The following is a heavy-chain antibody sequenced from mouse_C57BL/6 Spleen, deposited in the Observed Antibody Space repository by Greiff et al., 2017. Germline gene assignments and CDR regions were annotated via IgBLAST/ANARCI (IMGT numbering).Heavy chain of an antibody. Sequence: QVQLKESGAELARPGASVKLSCKASGYTFTSYGISWVKQRTGQGLEWIGEIYPRSGNTYYNEKFKGKATLTADKSSSTAYMELRSLTSEDSAVYFCARSQLGTFDYWGQGTTLTVSS. V-gene: IGHV1-81*01. CDR1: GYTFTSYG. CDR2: IYPRSGNT. J-gene: IGHJ2*01. CDR3: ARSQLGTFDY. D-gene: IGHD4-1*02.